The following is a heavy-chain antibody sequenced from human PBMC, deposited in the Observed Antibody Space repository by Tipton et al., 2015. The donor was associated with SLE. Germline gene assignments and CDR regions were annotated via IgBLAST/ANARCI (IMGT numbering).Heavy chain of an antibody. V-gene: IGHV3-33*01. Sequence: SLRLSCAASGFTFSSYGMHWVRQAPGKGLEWVAVIWYDGSNKYYADSVKGRFTISRDNSKNTLYLQMNSLRAEDTAVYYCARAPRLTGDPDYYYYMDVWGKGTTVTVSS. CDR1: GFTFSSYG. D-gene: IGHD7-27*01. CDR3: ARAPRLTGDPDYYYYMDV. J-gene: IGHJ6*03. CDR2: IWYDGSNK.